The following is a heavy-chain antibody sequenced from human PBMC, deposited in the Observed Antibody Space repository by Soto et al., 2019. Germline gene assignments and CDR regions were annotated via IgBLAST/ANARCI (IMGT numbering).Heavy chain of an antibody. V-gene: IGHV1-69*12. J-gene: IGHJ2*01. Sequence: QVQLVQSGAEVKKPGSSVTVSCKASGGTFSSYTISWVRQAPGQGLEWMGGIIPIFGTANYAQKFQGRVTITADESTSTAYMELSGLRSEDTAVYYCARGKHRWLQLWYFDLWGRGTLVTVSS. D-gene: IGHD5-12*01. CDR3: ARGKHRWLQLWYFDL. CDR2: IIPIFGTA. CDR1: GGTFSSYT.